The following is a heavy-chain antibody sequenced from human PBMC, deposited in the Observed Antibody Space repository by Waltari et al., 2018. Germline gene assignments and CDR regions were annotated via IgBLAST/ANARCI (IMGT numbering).Heavy chain of an antibody. J-gene: IGHJ4*02. Sequence: QVQLVQSGAEVKKPGASVKVSYKASGYTFTGYYMHWVRQAPGQGLEWMGCINPNSGGTNYAQKVQGRVTMTRDTSISTAYMELSRLRSDDTAVYYCARGRRGGIAVAGILSFWGQGTLVTVSS. D-gene: IGHD6-19*01. CDR3: ARGRRGGIAVAGILSF. CDR2: INPNSGGT. V-gene: IGHV1-2*02. CDR1: GYTFTGYY.